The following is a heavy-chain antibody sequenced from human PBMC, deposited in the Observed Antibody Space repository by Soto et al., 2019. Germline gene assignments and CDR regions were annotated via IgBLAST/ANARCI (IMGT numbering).Heavy chain of an antibody. D-gene: IGHD4-17*01. CDR1: GFTFSSYG. CDR3: AKILQLGDYAYYYYGMDV. CDR2: ISYDGSNK. Sequence: QVHLVESGGGVVQPGRSLRLSCAASGFTFSSYGMHWVRQAPGKGLEWVAVISYDGSNKYYADSVKSRFTISRDNSKNTLYLQMNSLRAEDTAVYYCAKILQLGDYAYYYYGMDVWGQGTTVTVSS. J-gene: IGHJ6*02. V-gene: IGHV3-30*18.